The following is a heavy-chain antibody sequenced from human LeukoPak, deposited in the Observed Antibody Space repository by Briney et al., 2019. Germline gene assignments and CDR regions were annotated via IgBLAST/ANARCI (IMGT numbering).Heavy chain of an antibody. J-gene: IGHJ4*02. CDR3: ARVVVGSSTSD. V-gene: IGHV3-53*01. CDR2: IYGGGST. D-gene: IGHD2-2*01. CDR1: GFTVSSNY. Sequence: GGSLRLSCAASGFTVSSNYMTWVRQAPGKGLKCVSVIYGGGSTYYADSVKGRFTISRDNSKNTLNLQIHSLRAEDTAVYYCARVVVGSSTSDWGQGTLVTVSS.